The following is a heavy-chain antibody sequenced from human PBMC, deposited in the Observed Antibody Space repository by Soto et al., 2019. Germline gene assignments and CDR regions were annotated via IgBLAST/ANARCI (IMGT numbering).Heavy chain of an antibody. Sequence: QVQLVQSGAEVKKPGASVKVSCKASGYTFTSYAMHWVRQAPGQRLEWMGWINAGNGNTKYSQKFQGRVTITRDTTASTAYMELSSLRSEDTAVYYCARYKGIVGATTGSAHYYYYSGMDVWGQGTTVTVSS. V-gene: IGHV1-3*01. CDR1: GYTFTSYA. CDR3: ARYKGIVGATTGSAHYYYYSGMDV. J-gene: IGHJ6*02. CDR2: INAGNGNT. D-gene: IGHD1-26*01.